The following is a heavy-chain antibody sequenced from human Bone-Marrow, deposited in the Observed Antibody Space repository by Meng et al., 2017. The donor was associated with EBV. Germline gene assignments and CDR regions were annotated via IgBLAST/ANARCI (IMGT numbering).Heavy chain of an antibody. J-gene: IGHJ4*02. CDR1: GPFTFSNYG. D-gene: IGHD4/OR15-4a*01. CDR3: TRVSANFVDY. Sequence: EVKLVESGGGLGKPGGALRLSCAASGPFTFSNYGMSWVRQAPGKGLEWVSSISSTGTHIHYADSVKGRFTISRDNSKKSVYLQMSGLRAEDTAVYYCTRVSANFVDYWGMGTLVTVSS. CDR2: ISSTGTHI. V-gene: IGHV3-21*01.